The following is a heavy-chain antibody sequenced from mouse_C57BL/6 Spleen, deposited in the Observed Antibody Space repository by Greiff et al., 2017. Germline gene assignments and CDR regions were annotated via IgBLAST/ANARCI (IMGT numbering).Heavy chain of an antibody. D-gene: IGHD1-1*01. J-gene: IGHJ4*01. V-gene: IGHV1-55*01. Sequence: QVQLQQPGAELVKPGASVKMSCKASGYTFTSYWITWVKQRPGQGLEWIGDIYPGSGSTNYNEKVKSKATLTVATSSSTAYMQLSSLTSEDSAVYYCARGGITTVVEDYAMDYWDQGTSVTVSS. CDR2: IYPGSGST. CDR3: ARGGITTVVEDYAMDY. CDR1: GYTFTSYW.